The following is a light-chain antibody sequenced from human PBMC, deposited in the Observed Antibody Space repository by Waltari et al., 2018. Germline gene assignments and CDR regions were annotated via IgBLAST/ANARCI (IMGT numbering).Light chain of an antibody. V-gene: IGLV4-69*01. CDR3: QTGGHGTWV. J-gene: IGLJ3*02. CDR1: SGHSRNV. CDR2: VNSDGSH. Sequence: QLVLTQSPSASASLGAPVTPTCTLTSGHSRNVNALHQQQPEKGPRYLMKVNSDGSHSKGDKIPVRFSGSSSGAEHYLTISSLQSEDEADYYCQTGGHGTWVFGGGTKLTVL.